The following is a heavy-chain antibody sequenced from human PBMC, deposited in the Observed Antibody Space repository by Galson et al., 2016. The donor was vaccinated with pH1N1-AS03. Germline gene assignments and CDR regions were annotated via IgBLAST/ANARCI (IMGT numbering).Heavy chain of an antibody. J-gene: IGHJ5*02. Sequence: SLRLSCAASGFTFSNYAIRWVRQAPGKGLEWLSGISNSGGETSYADSVRGRFTISRDNSKSTVYLQMINLRADDTAVYYCAKRGNSREFDRWGQGTLVTVSS. CDR3: AKRGNSREFDR. CDR1: GFTFSNYA. V-gene: IGHV3-23*01. D-gene: IGHD2/OR15-2a*01. CDR2: ISNSGGET.